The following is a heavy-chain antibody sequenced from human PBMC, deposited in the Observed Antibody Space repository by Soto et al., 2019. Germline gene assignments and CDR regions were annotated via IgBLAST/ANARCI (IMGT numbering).Heavy chain of an antibody. CDR2: IIPSLNTA. J-gene: IGHJ4*02. V-gene: IGHV1-69*13. Sequence: GASVKVSCKVSEDTLSNYAITWVRQAPGQGLEYMGGIIPSLNTANYAQKFLGRVTITADEATTTAYMELSTLRSEDTAVYYCARDLLRSDRSGIPSELWGQGTSVTVSS. D-gene: IGHD4-17*01. CDR3: ARDLLRSDRSGIPSEL. CDR1: EDTLSNYA.